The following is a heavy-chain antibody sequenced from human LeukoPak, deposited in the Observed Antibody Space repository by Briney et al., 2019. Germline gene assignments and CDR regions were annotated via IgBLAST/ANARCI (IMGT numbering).Heavy chain of an antibody. CDR2: ISSSGGST. D-gene: IGHD3-16*02. CDR3: ANNARYYDYGWGSYRYSTLEYYFDY. V-gene: IGHV3-23*01. J-gene: IGHJ4*02. Sequence: PGGSLRLSCAASGFSFSSYGMSWVRQAPGKGLEWVSSISSSGGSTYYADSVKGRFTISRDNSKNTLYLQMNSLKAEDTAVYHCANNARYYDYGWGSYRYSTLEYYFDYWGQGTLVTVSS. CDR1: GFSFSSYG.